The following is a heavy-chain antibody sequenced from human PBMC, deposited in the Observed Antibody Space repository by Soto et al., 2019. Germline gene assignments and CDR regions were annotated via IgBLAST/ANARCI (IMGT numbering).Heavy chain of an antibody. Sequence: LALSLTCTVSGGSISSGGYYWSWIRQHPGKGLEWIGYIYYSGSTYYNPSLKSRVTISVDTSKNQFSLKLSSVTAADTAVYYCASSKMWAAAPDVWGQGTTVTVSS. CDR3: ASSKMWAAAPDV. J-gene: IGHJ6*02. D-gene: IGHD6-13*01. CDR1: GGSISSGGYY. V-gene: IGHV4-31*03. CDR2: IYYSGST.